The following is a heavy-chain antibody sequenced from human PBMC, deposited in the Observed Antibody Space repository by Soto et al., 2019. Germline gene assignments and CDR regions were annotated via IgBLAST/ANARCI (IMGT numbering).Heavy chain of an antibody. Sequence: EVQLLESGGGLVQPGGSLRLSCAASGFTFSSYAMSWVRQAPGKGLEWVSAISGSGGSTYYADSVKGRFTISRDNSKNTLYLQMNSLRAEDTAVYYCGKRPYSSGWYSLGYYMDVWGKGPRSPSP. D-gene: IGHD6-19*01. CDR3: GKRPYSSGWYSLGYYMDV. CDR1: GFTFSSYA. CDR2: ISGSGGST. V-gene: IGHV3-23*01. J-gene: IGHJ6*03.